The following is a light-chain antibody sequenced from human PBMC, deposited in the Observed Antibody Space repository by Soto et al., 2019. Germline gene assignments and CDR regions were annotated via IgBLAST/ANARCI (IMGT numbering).Light chain of an antibody. CDR1: SSDVGGYEY. CDR2: DVS. Sequence: QSVLTQPASVSGSPGQSIAISCTGTSSDVGGYEYVSWYQHHPGKAPKVMIYDVSYRPSGVSNRFSGSKSGNTAPLTIAGLQAEDEAYYYATSYTSSSTYVFGTGTKVTVL. J-gene: IGLJ1*01. CDR3: TSYTSSSTYV. V-gene: IGLV2-14*03.